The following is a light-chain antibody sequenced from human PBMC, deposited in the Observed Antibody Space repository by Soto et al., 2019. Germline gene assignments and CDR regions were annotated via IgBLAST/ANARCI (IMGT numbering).Light chain of an antibody. J-gene: IGKJ2*01. CDR3: HQYNNWPFYT. V-gene: IGKV3-15*01. Sequence: EIVMTQSPATLSVSPGERATLSCRASQSVSSNLAWYQQKPGQAPRLLIYGASTRATGIPARFSGSGSGTEFTLTISSLQSEDFAVYYCHQYNNWPFYTFGQGTKLEIK. CDR1: QSVSSN. CDR2: GAS.